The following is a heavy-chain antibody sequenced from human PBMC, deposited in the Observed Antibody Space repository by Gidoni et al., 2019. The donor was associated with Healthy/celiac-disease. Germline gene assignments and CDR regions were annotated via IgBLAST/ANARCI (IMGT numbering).Heavy chain of an antibody. CDR1: GFTVSSNY. D-gene: IGHD6-13*01. CDR3: AREPGTGYYYGMDV. Sequence: EVQLVASGGGLVQPGGSLRLSCAASGFTVSSNYMRWVRQAPGKGLEWVSVIYSGGSTYYADSVKGRFTISRDNSKNTLYLQMNSLRAEDTAVYYCAREPGTGYYYGMDVWGQGTTVTVSS. CDR2: IYSGGST. V-gene: IGHV3-66*01. J-gene: IGHJ6*02.